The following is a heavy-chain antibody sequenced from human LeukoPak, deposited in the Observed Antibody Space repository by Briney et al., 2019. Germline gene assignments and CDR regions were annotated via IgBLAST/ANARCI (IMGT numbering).Heavy chain of an antibody. D-gene: IGHD3-16*01. CDR2: MQSTGNS. V-gene: IGHV4-59*01. Sequence: SETVSLTCSVSGDSISTYHWNWAREPPGKGLEGRGYMQSTGNSKYNPSLRSRVNMFVDTSKNQAALILSSVTAADTAVYYCARDKQHSYGRYFDHWGQGALVTVSS. CDR3: ARDKQHSYGRYFDH. CDR1: GDSISTYH. J-gene: IGHJ4*02.